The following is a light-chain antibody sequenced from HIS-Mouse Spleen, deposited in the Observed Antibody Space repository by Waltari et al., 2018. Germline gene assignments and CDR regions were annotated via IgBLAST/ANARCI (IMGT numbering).Light chain of an antibody. Sequence: DIQLTQSPSFLSASVGDRVTSTCRASQGISSYLAWYQQKPGKAPKLLTYAASTLQRAVSSRFSGSGSGTEFTLTISSLQPEDFATYYCQQLNSYPPTFGQGTNVEIK. CDR2: AAS. J-gene: IGKJ1*01. V-gene: IGKV1-9*01. CDR3: QQLNSYPPT. CDR1: QGISSY.